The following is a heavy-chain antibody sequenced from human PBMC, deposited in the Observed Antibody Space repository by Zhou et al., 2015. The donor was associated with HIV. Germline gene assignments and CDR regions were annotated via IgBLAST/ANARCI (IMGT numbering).Heavy chain of an antibody. D-gene: IGHD3-10*01. CDR2: IYYDGSNK. CDR1: GFTLSNYG. V-gene: IGHV3-33*01. J-gene: IGHJ6*02. Sequence: VHLVESGGGSVQPGGSLRLSCRTSGFTLSNYGMHWVRQAPGKGLEWVAVIYYDGSNKYYADSVKGRFSISRDISKNTVYLQLNSLRAEDTAVYYCAREESYYGSGSYYNVAYHYYYGMDVWGQGTTVTVSS. CDR3: AREESYYGSGSYYNVAYHYYYGMDV.